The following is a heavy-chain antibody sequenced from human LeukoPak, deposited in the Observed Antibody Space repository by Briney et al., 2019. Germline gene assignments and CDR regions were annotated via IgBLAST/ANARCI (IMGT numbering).Heavy chain of an antibody. V-gene: IGHV4-39*01. J-gene: IGHJ4*02. Sequence: SETLPLTCTVSGGSISSSSYYWGWIRQPPGKGLDWIGSIYYSGSTSYNPSLKSRVTISVDTSKNQFSLKLSSVTAADTAVYYCARNVETAIIAVAYWGQGTLVTVSS. CDR2: IYYSGST. CDR1: GGSISSSSYY. D-gene: IGHD5-18*01. CDR3: ARNVETAIIAVAY.